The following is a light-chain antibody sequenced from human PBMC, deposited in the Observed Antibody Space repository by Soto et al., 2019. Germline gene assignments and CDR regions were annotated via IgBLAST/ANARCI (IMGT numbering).Light chain of an antibody. CDR3: VQATHWPPFT. J-gene: IGKJ3*01. Sequence: DVVMTQSPLSLPVTLGQPASISCRSSQSLVSSDGNTYLNWFQQRPGQSPRRLIDKVSNRDSGVADRCRGSVSGTYFGLKISRVEAEAVGGYYYVQATHWPPFTFGPGTNVD. CDR1: QSLVSSDGNTY. V-gene: IGKV2-30*01. CDR2: KVS.